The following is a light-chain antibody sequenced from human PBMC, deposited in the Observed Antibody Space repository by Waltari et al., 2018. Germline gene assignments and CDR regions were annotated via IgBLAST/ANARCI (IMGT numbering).Light chain of an antibody. Sequence: DIQMTQSPDSLAVSLGERATINCKSSQSVLYSSKNKNYLSWYQQKPGQPPKLLIYWASTRESGVPDRFSGSGSGTDFTLTISSLQAEDVAVYYCQQYYTTPSFGGGTKVEIK. CDR1: QSVLYSSKNKNY. CDR3: QQYYTTPS. CDR2: WAS. V-gene: IGKV4-1*01. J-gene: IGKJ4*01.